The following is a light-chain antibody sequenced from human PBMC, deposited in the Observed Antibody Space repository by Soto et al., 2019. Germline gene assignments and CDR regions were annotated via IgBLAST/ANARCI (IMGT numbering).Light chain of an antibody. Sequence: QSVLTQPPSLSGTPGQRVTISCSGGNSNIGRNPVSWYQEFPGTAPKLLISTNSRRPSWVPDRFSGSKSGTSASLAISGLRSEDEAVYYCGTSDDTVYVFGSGTKLTVL. CDR3: GTSDDTVYV. J-gene: IGLJ1*01. CDR1: NSNIGRNP. V-gene: IGLV1-44*01. CDR2: TNS.